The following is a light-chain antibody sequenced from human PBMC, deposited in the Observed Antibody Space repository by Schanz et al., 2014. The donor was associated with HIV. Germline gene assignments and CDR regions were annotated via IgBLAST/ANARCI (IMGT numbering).Light chain of an antibody. CDR1: SSDVSGYKY. CDR2: DVN. CDR3: SSLEGSDTYV. Sequence: SAPPTPASVPRPPGQSITISCTGTSSDVSGYKYVSWYQPHPGKAPKLMIYDVNNRPSGVSNRFSGSKSGNTASLTVSGLHEEEEEHYYCSSLEGSDTYVFGTGTKVTVL. J-gene: IGLJ1*01. V-gene: IGLV2-14*03.